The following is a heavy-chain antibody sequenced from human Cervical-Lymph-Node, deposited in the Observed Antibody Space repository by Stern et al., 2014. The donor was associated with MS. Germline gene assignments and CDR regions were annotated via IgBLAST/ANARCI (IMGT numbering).Heavy chain of an antibody. CDR2: IYPDDSDT. V-gene: IGHV5-51*01. CDR1: GYSFNNQW. D-gene: IGHD3-22*01. Sequence: EVQLVESGAEVKKTGESLKISCQASGYSFNNQWIAWVRQTPGEGLEWMWIIYPDDSDTRYWPSFQGQVTISADKSSSVAYLQWRRLKTSDTAIYFCAIRRSGFYYFDSWGQGTLVTVSS. CDR3: AIRRSGFYYFDS. J-gene: IGHJ4*02.